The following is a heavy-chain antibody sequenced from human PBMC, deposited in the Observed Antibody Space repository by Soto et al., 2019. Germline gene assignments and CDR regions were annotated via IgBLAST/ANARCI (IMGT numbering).Heavy chain of an antibody. CDR2: IYRTGST. J-gene: IGHJ4*01. D-gene: IGHD1-7*01. CDR1: GGSFTSNNW. V-gene: IGHV4-4*02. Sequence: QVQLQESGPGLVKPSGTLSLTCAVSGGSFTSNNWWTWVRQPPGQGLEWIGEIYRTGSTNYNPSLKTRVTISLDKSENQFSLKVTSLTAADTXVYYCASRDPGTSVDYWGHGTLVTVSS. CDR3: ASRDPGTSVDY.